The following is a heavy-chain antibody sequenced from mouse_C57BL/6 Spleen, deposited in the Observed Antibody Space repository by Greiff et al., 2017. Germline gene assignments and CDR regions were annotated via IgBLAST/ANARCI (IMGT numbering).Heavy chain of an antibody. V-gene: IGHV5-4*03. CDR1: GFTFSSYA. J-gene: IGHJ2*01. CDR2: ISDGGSYT. CDR3: ARGGYYDY. Sequence: EVKVVESGGGLVKPGGSLKLSCAASGFTFSSYAMSWVRQTPEKRLEWVATISDGGSYTYYPDNVKGRITISRDNAKNNLYLQMSHLKSEDTAMYNCARGGYYDYWGQGTTLTVSS.